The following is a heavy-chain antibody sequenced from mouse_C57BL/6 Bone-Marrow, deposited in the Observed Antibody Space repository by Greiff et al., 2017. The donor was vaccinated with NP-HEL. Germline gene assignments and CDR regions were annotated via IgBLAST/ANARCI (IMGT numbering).Heavy chain of an antibody. Sequence: VQLQQSGPVLVKPGASVKMSCKASGYTFTDYYMNWVKQSHGKNLEWIGIINPYNGGISYNQKFKGKATLTVDKSSSTAYIELSSLTSEDSAVYDCARDGRNWYYFDYWGQGTTLTVSS. V-gene: IGHV1-19*01. CDR3: ARDGRNWYYFDY. D-gene: IGHD1-1*01. CDR1: GYTFTDYY. J-gene: IGHJ2*01. CDR2: INPYNGGI.